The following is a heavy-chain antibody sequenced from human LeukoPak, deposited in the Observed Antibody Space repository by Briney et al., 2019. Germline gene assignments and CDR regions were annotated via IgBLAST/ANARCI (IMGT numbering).Heavy chain of an antibody. CDR2: TTGNHGAT. J-gene: IGHJ5*02. CDR3: TKDPNGDYVGAFDP. Sequence: GGSLRLSCAVSGITFSSFAMTWVRQAPGKGLEWVSSTTGNHGATYNIDSVKGRFTISRDNSQNTLYLQMNSLRAENTAVYYCTKDPNGDYVGAFDPWGQGTLVTVSS. D-gene: IGHD4-17*01. V-gene: IGHV3-23*01. CDR1: GITFSSFA.